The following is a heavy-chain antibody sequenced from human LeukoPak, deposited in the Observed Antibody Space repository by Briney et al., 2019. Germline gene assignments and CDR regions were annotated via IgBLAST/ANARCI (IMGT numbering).Heavy chain of an antibody. Sequence: SETLSLTCTVSGGSISSGSYYWSWIRQPAGKGLEWIGRIYTSGSTNYNPSLKSRVTISVDTSKNQFSLKLSSVTAADTAVYYCARDIYSSPLGYYYYYMDVWGKGTTVTVSS. J-gene: IGHJ6*03. CDR1: GGSISSGSYY. CDR3: ARDIYSSPLGYYYYYMDV. V-gene: IGHV4-61*02. CDR2: IYTSGST. D-gene: IGHD6-13*01.